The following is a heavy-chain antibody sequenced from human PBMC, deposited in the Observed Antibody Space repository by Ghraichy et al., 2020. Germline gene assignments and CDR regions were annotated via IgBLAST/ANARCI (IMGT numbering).Heavy chain of an antibody. V-gene: IGHV3-23*01. CDR1: GFTFSSYA. CDR3: AKDRSFLYYESQKGDY. Sequence: GGSLRLSCAASGFTFSSYAMSWVRQAPGKGLEWVSAISGSGGSTYYADSVKGRFTISRDNSKNTLYLQMNSLRAEDTAVYYCAKDRSFLYYESQKGDYWGQGTLVTVS. CDR2: ISGSGGST. D-gene: IGHD3-22*01. J-gene: IGHJ4*02.